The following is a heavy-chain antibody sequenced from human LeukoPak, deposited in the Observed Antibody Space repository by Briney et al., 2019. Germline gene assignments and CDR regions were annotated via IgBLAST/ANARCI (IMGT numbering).Heavy chain of an antibody. J-gene: IGHJ3*02. CDR1: GGTFSSYA. D-gene: IGHD3-22*01. Sequence: ASVKVSCKASGGTFSSYAISWVRQAPGQGLEWMGRIIPILGIANYAQKFQGRVTITADKSTSTAYMELSSLRSEDTAVYYCATPPLGHASSRGDDAFDIWGQGTMVTVSS. V-gene: IGHV1-69*04. CDR3: ATPPLGHASSRGDDAFDI. CDR2: IIPILGIA.